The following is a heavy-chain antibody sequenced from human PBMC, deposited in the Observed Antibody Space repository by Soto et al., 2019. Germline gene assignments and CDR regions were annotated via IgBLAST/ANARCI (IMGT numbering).Heavy chain of an antibody. CDR1: GYTFTSYD. D-gene: IGHD6-25*01. V-gene: IGHV1-8*01. Sequence: GASVKVSFKASGYTFTSYDINWVRQSTGQGLEWMGWMNPNSGNTGYAQKFQGRVTMTRNTSISTAYMELSSLRSEDTAVYYCARAWQRLGMYYFDYWGQGALVTVSS. CDR3: ARAWQRLGMYYFDY. CDR2: MNPNSGNT. J-gene: IGHJ4*02.